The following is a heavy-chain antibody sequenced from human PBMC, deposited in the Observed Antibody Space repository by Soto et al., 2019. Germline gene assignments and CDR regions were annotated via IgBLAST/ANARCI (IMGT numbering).Heavy chain of an antibody. CDR1: GFTFTNCA. CDR3: ARDVIVDAPDYFHY. V-gene: IGHV3-30*01. D-gene: IGHD1-26*01. J-gene: IGHJ4*02. CDR2: VGSDGMHK. Sequence: QVQLVESGGGVVQPGRSLRLSCAASGFTFTNCAMHWVRQAPGKGLEWVAVVGSDGMHKYYGDFVKGRFTISRDTSENTVYLQMDRLTSEDTTVYYSARDVIVDAPDYFHYLGRGTLVTVSS.